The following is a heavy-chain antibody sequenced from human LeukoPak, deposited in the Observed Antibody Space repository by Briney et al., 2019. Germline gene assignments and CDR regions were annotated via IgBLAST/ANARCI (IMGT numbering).Heavy chain of an antibody. V-gene: IGHV3-15*01. D-gene: IGHD1-26*01. CDR3: TTERSGSFPY. Sequence: GGSLRLSCAASGFTVSSAWMNWVRQTPGTGLEWVGLIKSKTDGGTIDYAAPVKGRFTISRDDLSNTLYLQMNSLKIEDTAVYYCTTERSGSFPYWGQGALVTVSS. J-gene: IGHJ4*02. CDR2: IKSKTDGGTI. CDR1: GFTVSSAW.